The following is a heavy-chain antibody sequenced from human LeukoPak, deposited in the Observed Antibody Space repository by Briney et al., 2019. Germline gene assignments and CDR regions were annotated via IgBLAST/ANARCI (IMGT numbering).Heavy chain of an antibody. D-gene: IGHD3-3*01. CDR3: AHFVRFLEWSSMDYFDY. J-gene: IGHJ4*02. Sequence: SGPTLVNPTQTITLTCTFSGFSLSTSGVGVGWIRQPPGKALEWLALIYWNDDKRYSPSLKSRLTITKDTSKNQVVLTMTNMDPVDTATYYCAHFVRFLEWSSMDYFDYWGQGTLVTVSS. CDR2: IYWNDDK. V-gene: IGHV2-5*01. CDR1: GFSLSTSGVG.